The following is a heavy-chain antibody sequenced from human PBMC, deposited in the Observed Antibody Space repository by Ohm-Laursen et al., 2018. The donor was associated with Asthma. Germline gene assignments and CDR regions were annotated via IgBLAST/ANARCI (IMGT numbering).Heavy chain of an antibody. CDR3: ARDRPGMTIFDY. Sequence: SQTLSLTCTVSGGSISSGGYYWSWIRQHPGKGLEWIGYIYYSGTTYYNPSLKSRVMISLDTSKNQFSLNLTSVTAADTAVYYCARDRPGMTIFDYWGQGTLVSVSS. CDR2: IYYSGTT. J-gene: IGHJ4*02. V-gene: IGHV4-31*03. D-gene: IGHD3-3*01. CDR1: GGSISSGGYY.